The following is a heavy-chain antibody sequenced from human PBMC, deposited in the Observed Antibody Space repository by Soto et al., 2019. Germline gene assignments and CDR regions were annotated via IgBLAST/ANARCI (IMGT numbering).Heavy chain of an antibody. D-gene: IGHD3-10*01. J-gene: IGHJ6*03. CDR2: IYPGDSDT. CDR3: ARHGSYGSGSYYYYYYYMEV. CDR1: GCSFTSYW. V-gene: IGHV5-51*01. Sequence: PGESLKISCKGSGCSFTSYWIGWVRQMPGKGLEWMGIIYPGDSDTRYSPSFQGQVTISADKSISTAYLQWSSLKASDTAMYYCARHGSYGSGSYYYYYYYMEVWGKGTTVNVSS.